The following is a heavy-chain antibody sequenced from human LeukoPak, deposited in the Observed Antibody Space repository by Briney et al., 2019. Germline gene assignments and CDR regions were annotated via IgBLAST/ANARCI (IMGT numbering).Heavy chain of an antibody. CDR1: GFTFSSYE. J-gene: IGHJ4*02. D-gene: IGHD6-13*01. CDR2: ISSSGSTI. V-gene: IGHV3-48*03. CDR3: AKSPAAGRY. Sequence: PGGSLRLSCAASGFTFSSYEMNWVRQAPGKGLEWVSHISSSGSTIYYADSVKGRFTISRDNSKNTLYLQMNSLRAEDTAVYYCAKSPAAGRYWGQGTLVTVSS.